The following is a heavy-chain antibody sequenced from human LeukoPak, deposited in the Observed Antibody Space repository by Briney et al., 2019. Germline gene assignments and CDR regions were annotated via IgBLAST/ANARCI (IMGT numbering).Heavy chain of an antibody. D-gene: IGHD5-18*01. CDR3: AREGRVDSAVVLFDY. J-gene: IGHJ4*02. Sequence: GASVKVSCKASGYAFTNYGVTWVRQAPGQGLEWMGWISAYNGDTDYAQKFQGRVRVTMTTDTSTSTAYMEVRSLRSDDTAVYYCAREGRVDSAVVLFDYWGQGTLVTVSS. CDR1: GYAFTNYG. CDR2: ISAYNGDT. V-gene: IGHV1-18*01.